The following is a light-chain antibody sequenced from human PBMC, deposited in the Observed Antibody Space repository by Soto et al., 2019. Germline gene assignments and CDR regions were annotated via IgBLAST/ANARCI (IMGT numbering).Light chain of an antibody. CDR1: PSVSSSY. CDR2: GAS. J-gene: IGKJ4*01. CDR3: QQYGSSPLT. Sequence: IVLTQSPGTLSLSPGERATLSCRASPSVSSSYLAWYQQKPGQAPRLLIYGASSRATGIPDRFSGSGSGTDFTLTISRLEPEDFAVYYCQQYGSSPLTFGGGTKVDIK. V-gene: IGKV3-20*01.